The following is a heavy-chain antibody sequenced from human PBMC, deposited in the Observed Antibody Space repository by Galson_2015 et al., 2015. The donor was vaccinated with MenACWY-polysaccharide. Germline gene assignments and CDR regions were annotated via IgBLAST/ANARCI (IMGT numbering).Heavy chain of an antibody. Sequence: SCPASCSPFPLSSLPWFLPSPGQGLEWMGWMNPNSGNIGYAQKFQGRVTMTRNTSINTVYMELSSLRSEDTAMYFCARVKSPPGQQPQAYWGQGTPVTVSS. CDR2: MNPNSGNI. V-gene: IGHV1-8*01. CDR3: ARVKSPPGQQPQAY. CDR1: CSPFPLSS. D-gene: IGHD6-13*01. J-gene: IGHJ4*02.